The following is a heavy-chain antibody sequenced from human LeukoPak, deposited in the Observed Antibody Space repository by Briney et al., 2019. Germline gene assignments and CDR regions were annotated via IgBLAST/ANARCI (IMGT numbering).Heavy chain of an antibody. V-gene: IGHV3-30*04. CDR2: IRNDGSNQ. CDR3: AKEDNWNYGRVFDF. CDR1: GFTFSSYA. Sequence: TGRSLRLSYAASGFTFSSYAMHWVRQAPGKGLEWVGVIRNDGSNQYYADSVKGQFTISRDNSKNTLYLQMNSLRADDTALYYCAKEDNWNYGRVFDFWGQGTLVTVSS. J-gene: IGHJ3*01. D-gene: IGHD1-7*01.